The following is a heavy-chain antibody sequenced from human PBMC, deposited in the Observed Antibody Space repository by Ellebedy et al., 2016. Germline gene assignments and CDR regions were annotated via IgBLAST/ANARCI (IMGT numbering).Heavy chain of an antibody. J-gene: IGHJ5*02. CDR1: GFTFDTYA. CDR2: IDPSGNK. D-gene: IGHD3-3*01. V-gene: IGHV3-23*05. CDR3: ADGERTYYDYNRPLP. Sequence: GESLKISXAASGFTFDTYAMNWVRQAPGKGLEWVSGIDPSGNKYYADSVKGRLTISRDNSKNTLYCQMNSVRAEDTAVYYCADGERTYYDYNRPLPWGQGTLVTVSS.